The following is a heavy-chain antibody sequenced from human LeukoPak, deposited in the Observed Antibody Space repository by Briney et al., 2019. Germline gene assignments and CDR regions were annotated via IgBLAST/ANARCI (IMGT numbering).Heavy chain of an antibody. CDR3: ARVGSRDGAAAGHYYYYGMDV. Sequence: SETLSLTCTVSGGSISSGDYYWSWIRQPPGKGLEWIGYIYYSGSTNYNPSLKSRVTISVDTSKNQFSLKLSSVTAADTAVYYCARVGSRDGAAAGHYYYYGMDVWGQGTTATVSS. CDR1: GGSISSGDYY. D-gene: IGHD6-13*01. V-gene: IGHV4-61*08. CDR2: IYYSGST. J-gene: IGHJ6*02.